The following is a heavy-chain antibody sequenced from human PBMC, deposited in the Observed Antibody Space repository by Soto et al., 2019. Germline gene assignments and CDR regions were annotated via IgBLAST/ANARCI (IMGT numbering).Heavy chain of an antibody. Sequence: PSETLSLTCIVSGGSISSGGYYWSWIRQHPGRGLEWIGYIYYNGNTYYNPSLKSRVTVSVDTSKNQFSLNVRSVTAADTAVYYCARCSLVVIPVPGFDPWRQGTLVTVSS. CDR1: GGSISSGGYY. J-gene: IGHJ5*02. V-gene: IGHV4-31*03. CDR3: ARCSLVVIPVPGFDP. CDR2: IYYNGNT. D-gene: IGHD2-15*01.